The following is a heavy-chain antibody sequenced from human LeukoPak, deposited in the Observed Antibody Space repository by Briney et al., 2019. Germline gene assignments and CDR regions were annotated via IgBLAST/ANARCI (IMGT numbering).Heavy chain of an antibody. V-gene: IGHV4-34*01. Sequence: PSETLSLTCAVYGGSFSGYYWSWIRQPPGKGLEWIGEINHSGSTNYNPSLKSRVTISVDTSKNQFSLKLSSVTAADTAVYYCARALDYLGNWFDPWGQGTLVTVSS. CDR3: ARALDYLGNWFDP. J-gene: IGHJ5*02. D-gene: IGHD2/OR15-2a*01. CDR1: GGSFSGYY. CDR2: INHSGST.